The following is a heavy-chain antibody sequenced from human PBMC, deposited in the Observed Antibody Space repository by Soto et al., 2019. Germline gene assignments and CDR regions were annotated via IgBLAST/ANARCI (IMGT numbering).Heavy chain of an antibody. D-gene: IGHD3-10*01. Sequence: SETLSLTCTVSGGSISSGGYYWSWIRQHPGKGLEWIGYIYYSGSTNYNPSLKSRVTISVDTSKNQFSLKLSSVTAADTAVYYCARDQTGNYGSGGGGYYYYYYGMDVWGQGTTVTVSS. CDR1: GGSISSGGYY. J-gene: IGHJ6*02. CDR3: ARDQTGNYGSGGGGYYYYYYGMDV. V-gene: IGHV4-61*08. CDR2: IYYSGST.